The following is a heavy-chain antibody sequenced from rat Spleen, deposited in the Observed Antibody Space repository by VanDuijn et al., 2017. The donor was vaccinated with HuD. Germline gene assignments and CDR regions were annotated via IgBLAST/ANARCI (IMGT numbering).Heavy chain of an antibody. CDR3: ARSRYYYDGSYYTDYYVMDA. D-gene: IGHD1-12*02. CDR1: GYSITSNY. CDR2: ISYSGST. V-gene: IGHV3-1*01. Sequence: EVQLQESGPGLVKPSQSLSLTCSVTGYSITSNYWGWIRKFPGNKMEWMGYISYSGSTSYNPSLKSRISITRDTSKNQFFLQLNSVTTEDTATYYCARSRYYYDGSYYTDYYVMDAWGQGASVTVSS. J-gene: IGHJ4*01.